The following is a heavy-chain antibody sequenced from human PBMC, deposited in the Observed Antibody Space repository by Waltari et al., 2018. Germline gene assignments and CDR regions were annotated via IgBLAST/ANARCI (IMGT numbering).Heavy chain of an antibody. D-gene: IGHD5-12*01. CDR1: GYSISSGYY. J-gene: IGHJ3*02. V-gene: IGHV4-38-2*02. Sequence: QVQLQESGPGLVKPSETLSLTCAVSGYSISSGYYWGWIRQPPGKGLEWIGSIYHNGSTYYNPSLKSRVTISVDTSKNQFSLKLSSVTAADTAVYYCARDPRWLQLGAFDIWGQGTMVTVSS. CDR2: IYHNGST. CDR3: ARDPRWLQLGAFDI.